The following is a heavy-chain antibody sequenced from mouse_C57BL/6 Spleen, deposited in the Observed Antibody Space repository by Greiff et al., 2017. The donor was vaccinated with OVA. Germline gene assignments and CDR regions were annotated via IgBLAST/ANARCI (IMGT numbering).Heavy chain of an antibody. Sequence: QVQLQQPGTELVKPGASVKLSCKASGYTFTSYWMHWVKQRPGQGLEWIGNINPSNGGTNYNEKFKSKATLTVDKSSSTAYMQLSSLTSEDSAVYYCARPPYYYGSRDWYFDVWGTGTTVTVSS. V-gene: IGHV1-53*01. D-gene: IGHD1-1*01. CDR1: GYTFTSYW. CDR2: INPSNGGT. CDR3: ARPPYYYGSRDWYFDV. J-gene: IGHJ1*03.